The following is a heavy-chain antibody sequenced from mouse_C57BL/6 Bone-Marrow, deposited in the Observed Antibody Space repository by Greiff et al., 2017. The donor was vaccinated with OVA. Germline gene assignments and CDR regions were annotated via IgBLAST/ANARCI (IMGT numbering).Heavy chain of an antibody. CDR2: IYPGRGST. CDR1: GYTFTSYW. D-gene: IGHD1-1*01. CDR3: AREDYYGSSAWFAY. Sequence: QVQLQQPGAELVKPGASVQMSCQASGYTFTSYWLTWVKQRPGQGLEWIGDIYPGRGSTNYNAKFTSKATLTVDTSSSTAYMQLSSLTSEDSAVYYCAREDYYGSSAWFAYWGQGTLVTVSA. V-gene: IGHV1-55*01. J-gene: IGHJ3*01.